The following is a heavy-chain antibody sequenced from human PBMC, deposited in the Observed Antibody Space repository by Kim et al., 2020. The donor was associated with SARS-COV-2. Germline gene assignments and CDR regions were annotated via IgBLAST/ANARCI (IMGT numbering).Heavy chain of an antibody. D-gene: IGHD3-3*01. CDR2: IGGNSGDT. Sequence: ASVKVSCKASGYIFTSYVISWVRQAPGQGLEWMGWIGGNSGDTRYAQKFQGSVTMTRDTSTSTAYMELRSLRSDATAVYYCAGTRYYDALSGYHTFDYWG. CDR1: GYIFTSYV. J-gene: IGHJ4*01. V-gene: IGHV1-18*01. CDR3: AGTRYYDALSGYHTFDY.